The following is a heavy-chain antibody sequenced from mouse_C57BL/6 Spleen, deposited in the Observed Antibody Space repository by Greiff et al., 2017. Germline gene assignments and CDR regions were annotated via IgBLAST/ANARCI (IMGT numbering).Heavy chain of an antibody. V-gene: IGHV3-6*01. Sequence: EVKLQESGPGLVKPSQSLSLTCSVTGYSITSGYYWNWIRQFPGNKLEWMGYISYDGSNNYNPSLKNRISITRDTSKNQFFLKLNSVTTEDTATYYCARRWDPDYWGQGTTLTVSS. D-gene: IGHD4-1*01. CDR3: ARRWDPDY. CDR1: GYSITSGYY. CDR2: ISYDGSN. J-gene: IGHJ2*01.